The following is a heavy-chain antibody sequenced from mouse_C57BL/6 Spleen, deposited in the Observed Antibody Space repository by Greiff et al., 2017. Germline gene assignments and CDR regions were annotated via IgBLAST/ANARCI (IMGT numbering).Heavy chain of an antibody. CDR3: TTLWDGAY. CDR1: GFNIKDDY. V-gene: IGHV14-4*01. Sequence: VQLQQSGAELVRPGASVTLSCTASGFNIKDDYMHWVKQRPEQGLEWIGWIEPENGDTEYASKFQGKATITADTSSNTAYLQLSSLTSEDTAVYYCTTLWDGAYWGQGTLVTVSA. J-gene: IGHJ3*01. D-gene: IGHD4-1*01. CDR2: IEPENGDT.